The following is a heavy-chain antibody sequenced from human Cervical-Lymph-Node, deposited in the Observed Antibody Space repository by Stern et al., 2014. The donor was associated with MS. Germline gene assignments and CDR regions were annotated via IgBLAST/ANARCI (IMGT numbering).Heavy chain of an antibody. V-gene: IGHV1-3*01. CDR1: GYTFTSYA. Sequence: QVQLVQSGAEVKKPGASVKVSCKASGYTFTSYAMHWVRQAPGQRLEWLGWINAGNGATNYSQKVQGRVTVTRDTSASIAYMELSSLTSEDTAVYYCATGLSTISSLLRYWGQGTLVTVSS. CDR3: ATGLSTISSLLRY. J-gene: IGHJ1*01. D-gene: IGHD2-2*01. CDR2: INAGNGAT.